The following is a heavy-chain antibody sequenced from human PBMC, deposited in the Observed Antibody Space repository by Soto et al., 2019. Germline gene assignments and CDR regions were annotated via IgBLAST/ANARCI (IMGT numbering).Heavy chain of an antibody. CDR3: AASYGDYDAFDI. D-gene: IGHD4-17*01. V-gene: IGHV1-58*02. J-gene: IGHJ3*02. CDR2: IVVGSGNT. CDR1: AYTFTSYG. Sequence: SVKVSCKASAYTFTSYGITWVRQARGQRLEWIGWIVVGSGNTNYAQKFQERVTITRDMSTSTAYMELSSLRSEDTAVYYCAASYGDYDAFDIWGQGTMVTVSS.